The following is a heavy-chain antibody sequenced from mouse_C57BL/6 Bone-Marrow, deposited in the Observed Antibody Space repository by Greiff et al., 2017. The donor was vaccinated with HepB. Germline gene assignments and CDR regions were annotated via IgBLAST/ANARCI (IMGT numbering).Heavy chain of an antibody. V-gene: IGHV1-19*01. J-gene: IGHJ3*01. CDR2: INPYNGGT. Sequence: VQLKQSGPVLVKPGASVKMSCKASGYTFTDYYMNWVKQSHGKSLEWIGVINPYNGGTSYNQKFKGKATLTVDKSSSTAYMELNSLTSEDSAVYYCAREGNAPWFAYWGQGTLVTVSA. CDR1: GYTFTDYY. CDR3: AREGNAPWFAY.